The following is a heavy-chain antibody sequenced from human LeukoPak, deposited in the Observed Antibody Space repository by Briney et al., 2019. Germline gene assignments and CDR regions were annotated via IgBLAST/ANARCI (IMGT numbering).Heavy chain of an antibody. J-gene: IGHJ3*02. V-gene: IGHV4-59*08. CDR2: IYYSGST. Sequence: HSETLSLTCTVSGGSISSYYWSWIRQPPGKGLEWIGYIYYSGSTNYNPSLKSRVTISVDTSKNQFSPKLSSVTAADTAVYYCARHGGSISDAFDIWGQGTMVTVSS. CDR3: ARHGGSISDAFDI. CDR1: GGSISSYY. D-gene: IGHD2-21*01.